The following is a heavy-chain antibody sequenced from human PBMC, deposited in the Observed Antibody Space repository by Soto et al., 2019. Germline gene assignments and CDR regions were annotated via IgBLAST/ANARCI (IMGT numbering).Heavy chain of an antibody. CDR1: GYTFTSYA. D-gene: IGHD3-3*01. Sequence: ASVKVSCKASGYTFTSYAISWVRQAPGQGLEWMGWISAYNGNTNYAQKLQGRVTMTTDTSTSTAYMELRSLRSDDTAVYYCARDKSGYYTDWFDPWGQGSLVTVSS. CDR3: ARDKSGYYTDWFDP. V-gene: IGHV1-18*01. CDR2: ISAYNGNT. J-gene: IGHJ5*02.